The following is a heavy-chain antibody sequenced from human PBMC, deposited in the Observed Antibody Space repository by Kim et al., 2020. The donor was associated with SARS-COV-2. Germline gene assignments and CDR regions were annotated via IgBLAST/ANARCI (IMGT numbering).Heavy chain of an antibody. CDR1: GGSFSGYY. V-gene: IGHV4-34*01. J-gene: IGHJ4*02. Sequence: SETLSLTCAVYGGSFSGYYWSWIRQPPGKGLEWIGEINHSGSTNYNPSLKSRVTISVDTSKNQFSLKLSSVTAADTAVYYCARASIAAARGPTWYFDYWGQGTLVTVSS. CDR3: ARASIAAARGPTWYFDY. CDR2: INHSGST. D-gene: IGHD6-13*01.